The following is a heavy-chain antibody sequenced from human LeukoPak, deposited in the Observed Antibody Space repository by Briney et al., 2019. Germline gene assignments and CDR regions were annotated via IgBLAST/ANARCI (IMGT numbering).Heavy chain of an antibody. CDR2: IRSKAYGGRT. CDR1: GFTFGDSA. D-gene: IGHD3-22*01. J-gene: IGHJ4*02. V-gene: IGHV3-49*04. Sequence: GGSLRLSCTASGFTFGDSAMSWVRQAPGKGLEWVGFIRSKAYGGRTEYAASVKGRFTISRDDSKSIAYLQMNSLKIEDTAVYYCTRDWYYYDSSGYYFDYWGQGTLVTVSS. CDR3: TRDWYYYDSSGYYFDY.